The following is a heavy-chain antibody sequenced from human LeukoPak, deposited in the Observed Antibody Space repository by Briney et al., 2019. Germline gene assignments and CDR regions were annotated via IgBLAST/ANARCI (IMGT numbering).Heavy chain of an antibody. V-gene: IGHV4-61*02. Sequence: PSETLSLTCTVSGGSISSGSYYWSWIRQPAGKGLEWIGRIYTSGSTNYNPSLKSRVTISVDTSKNQFSLKLSSVTAADTAVYYCASGTMVRGYDYWGQGTLVTVSS. CDR3: ASGTMVRGYDY. J-gene: IGHJ4*02. D-gene: IGHD3-10*01. CDR1: GGSISSGSYY. CDR2: IYTSGST.